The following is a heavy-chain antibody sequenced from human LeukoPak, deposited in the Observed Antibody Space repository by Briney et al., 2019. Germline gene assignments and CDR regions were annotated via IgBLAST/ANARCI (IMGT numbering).Heavy chain of an antibody. J-gene: IGHJ6*03. CDR3: ARRQLDWTLEWSDKGVSTDYYMDV. CDR1: GGSISSSSYY. CDR2: IYYSGST. D-gene: IGHD3-3*01. Sequence: SETLSLTYTVSGGSISSSSYYWGWIRQPPGKGLEWIGSIYYSGSTYYNPSLKSRVTISVDTSKNQFSLKLSSVTAADTAVYHCARRQLDWTLEWSDKGVSTDYYMDVWGKGTTVTVSS. V-gene: IGHV4-39*01.